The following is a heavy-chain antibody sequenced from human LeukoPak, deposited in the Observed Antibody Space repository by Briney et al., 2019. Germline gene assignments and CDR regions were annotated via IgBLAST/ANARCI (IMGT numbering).Heavy chain of an antibody. CDR1: GFTFSSYG. CDR3: AKTTPLLDIVVVPAAVDY. CDR2: IWYDGSNK. D-gene: IGHD2-2*01. J-gene: IGHJ4*02. V-gene: IGHV3-30*02. Sequence: PGGSLRLSCAASGFTFSSYGMHWVRQAPGKGLEWVAFIWYDGSNKYYADSVKGRFTISRDNSKNTLYLQMNSLRAEDTAVYYCAKTTPLLDIVVVPAAVDYWGQGTLVTVSS.